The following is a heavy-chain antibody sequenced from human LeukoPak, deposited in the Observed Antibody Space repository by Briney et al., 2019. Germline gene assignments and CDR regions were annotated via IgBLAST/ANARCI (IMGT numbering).Heavy chain of an antibody. CDR3: ARIAVAGFDY. CDR1: GGSISSYY. J-gene: IGHJ4*02. V-gene: IGHV4-59*01. Sequence: SETLSLTCTVSGGSISSYYWSWIRQPPGKGLEWIGYIYYSGSTNYNPSLKSRVTISVDTSKNQFSLKLSSVTAADTAVYYCARIAVAGFDYWGQGTLVTVSS. CDR2: IYYSGST. D-gene: IGHD6-19*01.